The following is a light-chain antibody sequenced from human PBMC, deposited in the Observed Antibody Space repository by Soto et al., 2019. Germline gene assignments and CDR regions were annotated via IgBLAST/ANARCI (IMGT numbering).Light chain of an antibody. CDR2: DAF. J-gene: IGKJ1*01. V-gene: IGKV3-20*01. Sequence: EIVLTQSPGTLSLSTGERATLSCRASQSVSNNYLAWYQQKPGQAPRLLINDAFNRATGIPDRFSGSGSGTDFNLTISRLEPEDFAVYYCQQCAHSPLTFGQGTRVEIK. CDR3: QQCAHSPLT. CDR1: QSVSNNY.